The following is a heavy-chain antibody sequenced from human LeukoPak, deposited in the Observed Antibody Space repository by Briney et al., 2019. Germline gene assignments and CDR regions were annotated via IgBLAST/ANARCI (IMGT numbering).Heavy chain of an antibody. CDR1: GFTFSDHY. J-gene: IGHJ6*04. CDR2: TRNKANSYTT. V-gene: IGHV3-72*01. Sequence: GGSLRLSCAASGFTFSDHYMDWVRQAPGKGLEWVGRTRNKANSYTTEYAASVKGRFTISRDDSKNSLYLQMNSLKTEDTAVYYCARSGIAVAGPPYYYYYGMDVWGKGTTVTVPS. CDR3: ARSGIAVAGPPYYYYYGMDV. D-gene: IGHD6-19*01.